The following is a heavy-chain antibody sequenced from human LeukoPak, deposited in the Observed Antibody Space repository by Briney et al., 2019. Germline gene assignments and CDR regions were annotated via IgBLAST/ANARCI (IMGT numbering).Heavy chain of an antibody. D-gene: IGHD6-6*01. V-gene: IGHV3-48*01. CDR3: ARHLVWGGSSSSLGY. Sequence: GGSLRLSCVASGFTFSSYSMNWVRQAPGKGLEWVSFITGSSRAIYYADSVKGRFIISRDNAKNSVYMQLNSLRAEDTAIYYCARHLVWGGSSSSLGYWGRGTLVTVSS. CDR1: GFTFSSYS. J-gene: IGHJ4*02. CDR2: ITGSSRAI.